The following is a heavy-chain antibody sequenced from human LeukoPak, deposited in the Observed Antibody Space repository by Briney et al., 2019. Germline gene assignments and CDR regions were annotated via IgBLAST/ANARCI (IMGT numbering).Heavy chain of an antibody. V-gene: IGHV1-2*04. CDR2: INPNSGGT. J-gene: IGHJ4*02. CDR1: GYTFTGYY. Sequence: ASVKVSCKASGYTFTGYYMHWVRQAPGQGLEWMGWINPNSGGTNYAQKFQGWVTMTRDTSISTAYMELSRLRSDDTAVYYCARGPGYSRSRGFDYWGQGTLVTVSS. CDR3: ARGPGYSRSRGFDY. D-gene: IGHD6-13*01.